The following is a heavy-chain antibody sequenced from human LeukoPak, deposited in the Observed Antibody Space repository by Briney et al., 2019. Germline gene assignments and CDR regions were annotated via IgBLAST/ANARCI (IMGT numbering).Heavy chain of an antibody. J-gene: IGHJ4*02. D-gene: IGHD7-27*01. Sequence: PGGSLRLSCAASGFTFSSYSMNWVRQAPGKGLEWVGRIKRKTDGGTTDYVAPVKGRFTISRDDSKNTLYLQMSSLKTEDTAVYYCTTGNWGPYWGQGTLVTVSS. CDR1: GFTFSSYS. CDR2: IKRKTDGGTT. V-gene: IGHV3-15*07. CDR3: TTGNWGPY.